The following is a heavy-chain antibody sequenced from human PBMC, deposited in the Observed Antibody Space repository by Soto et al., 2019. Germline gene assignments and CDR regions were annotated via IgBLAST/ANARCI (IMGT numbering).Heavy chain of an antibody. D-gene: IGHD4-17*01. CDR1: GGSISSGGYY. V-gene: IGHV4-31*03. CDR3: ARDTPPFMTTPTPGAFDI. J-gene: IGHJ3*02. Sequence: QVQLQESGPGLLKPSQTLSLTCTVSGGSISSGGYYWSWIRQHPGKGLEGIGYIYYSGSTYYNPSLKSRVTISVDTSKNQFSLKLSSVTAADTAVYYCARDTPPFMTTPTPGAFDIWGQGTMVTVSS. CDR2: IYYSGST.